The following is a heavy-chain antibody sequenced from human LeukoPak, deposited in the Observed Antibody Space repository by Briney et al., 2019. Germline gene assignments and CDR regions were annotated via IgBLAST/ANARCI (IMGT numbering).Heavy chain of an antibody. CDR1: AYSISSGYY. CDR2: IYHSGST. Sequence: SETLSLTCTVSAYSISSGYYWGWIRQPPGKGLEWIGSIYHSGSTYYNPSLKSRVTISVDTSKNQFSLKLSSVTAADTAVYYCARVPLYYYGSGSYYTLPYYFDYWGQGTLVTVSS. J-gene: IGHJ4*02. CDR3: ARVPLYYYGSGSYYTLPYYFDY. D-gene: IGHD3-10*01. V-gene: IGHV4-38-2*02.